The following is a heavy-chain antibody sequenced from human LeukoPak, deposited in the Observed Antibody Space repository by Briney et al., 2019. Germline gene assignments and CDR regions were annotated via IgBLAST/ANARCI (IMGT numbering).Heavy chain of an antibody. Sequence: PSETLSLTCAVYGGSFSGYYWSWIRQPPGKGLEWIGEINHSGSTNYNPSLKSRVTISVDTSKNQFSLKLSSVTAADTAVYYRARGLGYGDYHYYYYYGMDVWGQGTTVTVSS. V-gene: IGHV4-34*01. CDR1: GGSFSGYY. CDR3: ARGLGYGDYHYYYYYGMDV. D-gene: IGHD4-17*01. J-gene: IGHJ6*02. CDR2: INHSGST.